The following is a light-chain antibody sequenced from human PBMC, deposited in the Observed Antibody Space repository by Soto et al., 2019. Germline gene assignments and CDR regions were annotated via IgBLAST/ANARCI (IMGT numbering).Light chain of an antibody. CDR2: SNN. V-gene: IGLV1-47*02. J-gene: IGLJ3*02. CDR3: AAWEDSVNLWL. Sequence: QSVLTQPPSASGTPGQTVTISCSGSSSNIGSNYVYWYQHLPGTAPKLLIYSNNQRPSGVPDRFSGSKSGTSGSLAISGLRSEDEADYYCAAWEDSVNLWLFGGGTKVTVL. CDR1: SSNIGSNY.